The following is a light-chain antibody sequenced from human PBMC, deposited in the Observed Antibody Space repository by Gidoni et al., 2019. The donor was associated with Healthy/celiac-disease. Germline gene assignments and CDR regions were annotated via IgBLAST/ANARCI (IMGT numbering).Light chain of an antibody. CDR2: EAS. CDR1: QSVSSY. Sequence: EIVLTQAPATLSLSPGERATLSCRASQSVSSYLAWYQQKPGQAPRLLIYEASKRATGTPARFSGSGSGTEFTLTISSRELEDFAVYYCQQSSNWPPTFGGGTKVEIK. J-gene: IGKJ4*01. CDR3: QQSSNWPPT. V-gene: IGKV3-11*01.